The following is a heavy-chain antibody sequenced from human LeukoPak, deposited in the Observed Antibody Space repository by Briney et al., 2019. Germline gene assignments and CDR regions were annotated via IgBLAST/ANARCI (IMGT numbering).Heavy chain of an antibody. Sequence: PSETLSLTCTVSGGSISSSSYYWGWIRQPPGKGLEWIGEINHSGSTNYNPSLKSRVTISADTSKNQFSLKLTSVTAADTAVYYCATLTGDSSGYYYAAFDYWGQGTLVTVSS. CDR3: ATLTGDSSGYYYAAFDY. D-gene: IGHD3-22*01. CDR2: INHSGST. V-gene: IGHV4-39*07. J-gene: IGHJ4*02. CDR1: GGSISSSSYY.